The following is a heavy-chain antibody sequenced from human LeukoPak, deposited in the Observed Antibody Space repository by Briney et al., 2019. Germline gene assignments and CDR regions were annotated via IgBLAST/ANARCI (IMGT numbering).Heavy chain of an antibody. J-gene: IGHJ6*02. CDR1: GFRFDDYG. Sequence: GGSLRLSCVASGFRFDDYGMSWVRQAPGKGLEWVSGINWSGGSTAYADSVKGRFSISRDNAKNSLYLQMNSLRAEDTALYYCARDLAAGTAAWGQGTTVTVSS. D-gene: IGHD6-13*01. V-gene: IGHV3-20*04. CDR3: ARDLAAGTAA. CDR2: INWSGGST.